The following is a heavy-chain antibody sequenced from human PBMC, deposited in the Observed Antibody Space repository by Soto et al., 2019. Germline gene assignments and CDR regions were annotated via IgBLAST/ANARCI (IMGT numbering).Heavy chain of an antibody. CDR2: ISSNGGST. V-gene: IGHV3-64*01. Sequence: GGSLRLSCAASGFTFSSYAMHWVRQAPGKGLEYVSAISSNGGSTYYANSVKGRFTISRDNSKNTLYLQMGSLRAEDMAVYYCARDQVALAYYMDVWGKGTTVTVSS. CDR3: ARDQVALAYYMDV. J-gene: IGHJ6*03. D-gene: IGHD2-15*01. CDR1: GFTFSSYA.